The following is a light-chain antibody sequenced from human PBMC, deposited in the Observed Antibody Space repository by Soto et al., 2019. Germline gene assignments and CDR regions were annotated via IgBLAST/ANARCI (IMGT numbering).Light chain of an antibody. CDR3: CSFAGGNTYV. CDR2: GVS. V-gene: IGLV2-8*01. CDR1: SRDVGGYNS. J-gene: IGLJ1*01. Sequence: QSVLTQPPSASGSPGQSVTISCTGTSRDVGGYNSVSWYQQHPGKAPQLIIYGVSQRPSGVPDRFYGSKSGNTASLTVSGLQADDEADYFCCSFAGGNTYVFGSGTQLTVL.